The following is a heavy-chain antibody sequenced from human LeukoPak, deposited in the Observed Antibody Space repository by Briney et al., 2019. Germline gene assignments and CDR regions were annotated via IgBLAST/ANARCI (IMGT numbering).Heavy chain of an antibody. J-gene: IGHJ4*02. CDR3: ANQRGGF. V-gene: IGHV3-23*01. CDR1: GFIFSSYP. D-gene: IGHD3-10*01. CDR2: ISGTAENT. Sequence: PGGSLRLSCAASGFIFSSYPMSWVRQAPGKGLEWVSAISGTAENTYYAPSVKGRFSISRDNSRNTVHLQMNSLRSEDTAVYYCANQRGGFWGQGTLVTVSS.